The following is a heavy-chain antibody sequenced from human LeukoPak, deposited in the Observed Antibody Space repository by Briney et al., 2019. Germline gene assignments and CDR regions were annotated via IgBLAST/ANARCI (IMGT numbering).Heavy chain of an antibody. Sequence: PGASVKVSCKASGYTFTGYYMHWVRQAPGQGLEWMGRIIPIFGTANYAQKFQGRVTITTDESTSTAYMELSSLRSEDTAVYYCARELRTGGYDIYYYYYYMDVWGKGTTVTVSS. CDR3: ARELRTGGYDIYYYYYYMDV. CDR1: GYTFTGYY. CDR2: IIPIFGTA. V-gene: IGHV1-69*05. D-gene: IGHD5-12*01. J-gene: IGHJ6*03.